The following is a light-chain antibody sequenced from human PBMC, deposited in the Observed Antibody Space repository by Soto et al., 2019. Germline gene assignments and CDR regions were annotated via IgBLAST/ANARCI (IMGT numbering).Light chain of an antibody. Sequence: QSALTQPPSASGSPGQSVTISCTGTSSDVGGYNYVSWYQQHPGKAPKLMICEVSKRPSGVPDRFSGSKSGNTASLTVSGLQAEDEADYYCSSYAGSNNSLFGGGTKVTVL. CDR1: SSDVGGYNY. CDR2: EVS. CDR3: SSYAGSNNSL. J-gene: IGLJ3*02. V-gene: IGLV2-8*01.